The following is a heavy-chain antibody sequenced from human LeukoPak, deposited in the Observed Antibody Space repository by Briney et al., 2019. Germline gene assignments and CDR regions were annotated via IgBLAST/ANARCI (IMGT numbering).Heavy chain of an antibody. CDR3: ARVYYSSSYDYCYFDL. D-gene: IGHD6-13*01. CDR2: IYYSGST. CDR1: GGSINTYY. J-gene: IGHJ2*01. V-gene: IGHV4-59*01. Sequence: SETLSLTCSVSGGSINTYYWSWIRQPPGKRLEWIGYIYYSGSTNYNPSLKSRVTISVDTSKNQFSLKLSSVTAADTAVYYCARVYYSSSYDYCYFDLWGRGTLVTVSS.